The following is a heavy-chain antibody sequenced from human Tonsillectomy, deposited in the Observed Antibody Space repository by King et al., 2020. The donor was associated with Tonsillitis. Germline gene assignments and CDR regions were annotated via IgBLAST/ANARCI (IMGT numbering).Heavy chain of an antibody. CDR2: ISYDGSDK. J-gene: IGHJ6*02. CDR3: ARVXGGNXYXXYGMDV. CDR1: GFTFSSYA. V-gene: IGHV3-30-3*01. D-gene: IGHD4-23*01. Sequence: VQLVESGGGVVQPGRSLRLSCAASGFTFSSYAMHWVRQAPGKGLEWVAVISYDGSDKYYADSVKGRFTISRDNSKNTLYLQMNSLKAEDTTVYYCARVXGGNXYXXYGMDVWGQGXTVTV.